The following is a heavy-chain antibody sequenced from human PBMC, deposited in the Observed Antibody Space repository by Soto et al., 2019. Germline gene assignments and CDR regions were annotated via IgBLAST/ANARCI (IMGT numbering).Heavy chain of an antibody. D-gene: IGHD2-2*02. Sequence: GGSLRLSCAASGFTFSSNTMSWVRQAPGKGLEWVSGISGSGGSTYYADSVKGRFTISRDNSNNTLYLQMNSLRAEDTAVYYCARAIPPWFDPWGQGTLVTVSS. CDR1: GFTFSSNT. CDR2: ISGSGGST. J-gene: IGHJ5*02. V-gene: IGHV3-23*01. CDR3: ARAIPPWFDP.